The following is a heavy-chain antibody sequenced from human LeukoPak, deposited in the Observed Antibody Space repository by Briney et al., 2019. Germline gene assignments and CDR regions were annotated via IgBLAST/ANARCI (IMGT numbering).Heavy chain of an antibody. D-gene: IGHD2-15*01. Sequence: PGGSLRLSCAASGFTFSSYETNWVRQAPGKGLEWVSYISSSGSSIYYADPVKGRFTISRDNAKNSLYLQMNSLRAEDTAVYYCARENRYCTGGSCYYQWDYWGQGTLVPVSS. CDR2: ISSSGSSI. CDR1: GFTFSSYE. J-gene: IGHJ4*02. V-gene: IGHV3-48*03. CDR3: ARENRYCTGGSCYYQWDY.